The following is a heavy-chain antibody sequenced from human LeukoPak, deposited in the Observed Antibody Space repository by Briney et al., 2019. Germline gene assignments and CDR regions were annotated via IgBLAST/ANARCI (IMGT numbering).Heavy chain of an antibody. D-gene: IGHD2-15*01. CDR2: IYYSGST. J-gene: IGHJ5*02. CDR3: ARDQTYCSGGTCYSDWFDP. CDR1: GGSISSGGYY. Sequence: SQTLSLTCTVSGGSISSGGYYWRWLRQHPGKGLEWIGYIYYSGSTYYNPSLKSRLTISVDTSKNQFSLKLTSVTAADTAIYYCARDQTYCSGGTCYSDWFDPWGQGTLVTVSS. V-gene: IGHV4-31*03.